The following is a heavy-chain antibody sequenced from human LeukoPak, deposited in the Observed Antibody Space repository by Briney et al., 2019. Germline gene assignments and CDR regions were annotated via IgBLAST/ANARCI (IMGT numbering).Heavy chain of an antibody. CDR3: ARYYDILTGYSPRYFDY. Sequence: SETLSLTCAVSGGSISSGGYSWSWIRQPPGKGLEWIGYIYRSGSTYYNPSLKSRVTISVDRSKNQFSLQLNSVTPEDTAVYYCARYYDILTGYSPRYFDYWGQGTLVTVSS. J-gene: IGHJ4*02. CDR1: GGSISSGGYS. CDR2: IYRSGST. D-gene: IGHD3-9*01. V-gene: IGHV4-30-2*01.